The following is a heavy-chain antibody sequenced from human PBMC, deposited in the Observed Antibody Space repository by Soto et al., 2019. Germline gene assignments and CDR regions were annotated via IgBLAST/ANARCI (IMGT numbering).Heavy chain of an antibody. J-gene: IGHJ6*02. CDR1: GGSISSYY. V-gene: IGHV4-59*01. Sequence: SETLSLTCTVSGGSISSYYWSWIRQPPGKGLEWIGYIYYSGSTNYKPSLKSRVTISVDTSKNQFSLKLSSVTAADTAVYYCARNIAAAGPDYYYYYGMDVWGQGTTVTVSS. CDR3: ARNIAAAGPDYYYYYGMDV. D-gene: IGHD6-13*01. CDR2: IYYSGST.